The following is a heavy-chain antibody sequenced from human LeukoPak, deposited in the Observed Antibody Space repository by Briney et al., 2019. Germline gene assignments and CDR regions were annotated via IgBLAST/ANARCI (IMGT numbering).Heavy chain of an antibody. CDR3: AKDRGHEGLLWFGDPTYYFDY. CDR2: XXXXXXXX. J-gene: IGHJ4*02. V-gene: IGHV3-30*02. CDR1: GFTFSSYG. D-gene: IGHD3-10*01. Sequence: GGSLRLSCAASGFTFSSYGMHWVRQAPGKXXXXXXXXXXXXXXXYYADSVKGRFTISRDNSKNTLYLQMNSLRAEDTAVYYCAKDRGHEGLLWFGDPTYYFDYWGQGTLVTVSS.